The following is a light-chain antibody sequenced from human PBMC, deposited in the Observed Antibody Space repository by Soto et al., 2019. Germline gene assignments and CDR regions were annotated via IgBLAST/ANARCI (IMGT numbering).Light chain of an antibody. J-gene: IGKJ4*01. CDR1: QSISNNH. Sequence: EIVLTQSPGTLSLSPGERVTLSCRASQSISNNHLAWYQQKPGQAPRLLIHCTSNRATGIPDRFSGSGSGTDFTLTFSRLEPEDFAVYYCEYYGSSPPELTFGGGTKVDIK. V-gene: IGKV3-20*01. CDR3: EYYGSSPPELT. CDR2: CTS.